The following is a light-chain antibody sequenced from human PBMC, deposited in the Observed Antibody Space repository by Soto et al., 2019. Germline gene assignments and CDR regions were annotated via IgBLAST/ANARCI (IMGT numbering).Light chain of an antibody. V-gene: IGKV3-15*01. CDR3: QQYNIWPPWT. CDR1: QSVRSN. Sequence: EVVMTQSPATLSVSPGERVTLSCRASQSVRSNLAWYQQKPGQSPRLLIYGASTRATGVPARFSGSGSGTDFTLTISSLQSEDFAVYYCQQYNIWPPWTFGQGTKVDIK. J-gene: IGKJ1*01. CDR2: GAS.